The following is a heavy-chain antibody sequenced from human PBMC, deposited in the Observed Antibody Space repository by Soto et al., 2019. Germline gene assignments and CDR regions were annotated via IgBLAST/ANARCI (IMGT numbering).Heavy chain of an antibody. CDR3: AGTTSHHWLYMDV. V-gene: IGHV6-1*01. CDR1: GDTVSSNTAA. Sequence: SQTLSLTCVISGDTVSSNTAAWNWFRQSPSRGLEWLGRSYFRSKWYHDPTPSLKRRLTLSVDTSKNLLSLHLNSVSPFDLVVYYCAGTTSHHWLYMDVWGKGATVTVSS. D-gene: IGHD1-7*01. CDR2: SYFRSKWYH. J-gene: IGHJ6*03.